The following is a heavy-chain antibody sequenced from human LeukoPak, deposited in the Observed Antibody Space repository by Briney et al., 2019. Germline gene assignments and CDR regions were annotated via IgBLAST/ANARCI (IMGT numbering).Heavy chain of an antibody. D-gene: IGHD3-22*01. CDR1: GGSISSGASD. V-gene: IGHV4-31*03. J-gene: IGHJ2*01. CDR2: INHSGST. CDR3: ARAARQGFTMIVVPFFYFDL. Sequence: KTSETLSLTCTVSGGSISSGASDWGWIRQHPKRGLEWVGYINHSGSTYYNPSLGSRVTMSVDTSKNQFSLKLSSVTVADSAVYYCARAARQGFTMIVVPFFYFDLWGRGTLVTVSS.